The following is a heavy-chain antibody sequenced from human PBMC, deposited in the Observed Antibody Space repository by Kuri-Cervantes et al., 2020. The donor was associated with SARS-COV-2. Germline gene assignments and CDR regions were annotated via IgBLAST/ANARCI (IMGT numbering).Heavy chain of an antibody. D-gene: IGHD2-15*01. V-gene: IGHV1-18*04. Sequence: ASVKVSCKASGYTFTTYDISWVRQAPGQGLEWMGWISTYNGNTSYAQKFQGRVTMTRDTSTSTVYMELSSLRSEDTAVYYCARGANTKRLLNIVVANNWFDPWGQGTLVTGSS. J-gene: IGHJ5*02. CDR2: ISTYNGNT. CDR1: GYTFTTYD. CDR3: ARGANTKRLLNIVVANNWFDP.